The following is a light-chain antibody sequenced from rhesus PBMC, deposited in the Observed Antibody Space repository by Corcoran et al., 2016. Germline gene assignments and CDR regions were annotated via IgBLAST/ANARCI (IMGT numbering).Light chain of an antibody. CDR3: QVWNGGVL. J-gene: IGLJ2*01. V-gene: IGLV3-36*02. CDR1: NIGSKS. CDR2: GDS. Sequence: SFELTQPPSVTVSPGPTARITCGGDNIGSKSVHWYQQKAAQAPVLVISGDSDRPSGIPERFSGSDSEDRATLTISGVGAGEEADYYCQVWNGGVLFGGGTRLSVL.